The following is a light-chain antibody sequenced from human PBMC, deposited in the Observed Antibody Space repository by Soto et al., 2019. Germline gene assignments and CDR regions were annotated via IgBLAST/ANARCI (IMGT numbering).Light chain of an antibody. V-gene: IGLV2-14*01. CDR2: EVT. Sequence: QSALTQPASVSGSPGQSITISCTGTSSDVGRYNYVSWYQQHPGKAPKLMIYEVTNRPSGVSNRFSGSKSGNTASLSISGLQAEDEADSYCSSYTRTTRTSTLYVFGTGTKVTVL. J-gene: IGLJ1*01. CDR3: SSYTRTTRTSTLYV. CDR1: SSDVGRYNY.